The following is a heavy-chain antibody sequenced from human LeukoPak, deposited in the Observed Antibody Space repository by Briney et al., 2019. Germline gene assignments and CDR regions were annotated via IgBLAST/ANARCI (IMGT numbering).Heavy chain of an antibody. J-gene: IGHJ4*02. CDR3: ARDPVEWEQLLDY. D-gene: IGHD1-26*01. CDR2: IKQDGSQE. CDR1: GFTFSSYA. V-gene: IGHV3-7*01. Sequence: GGSLRLSCAASGFTFSSYAMSWVRQAPGKGLEWVAHIKQDGSQEYYVDSVRGRFTISRDNARNSVYLQMNSLRVEDTAVYYCARDPVEWEQLLDYWGQGTLVTVSS.